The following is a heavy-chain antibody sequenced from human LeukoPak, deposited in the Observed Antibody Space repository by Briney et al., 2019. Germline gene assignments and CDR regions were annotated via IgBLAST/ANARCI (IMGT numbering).Heavy chain of an antibody. CDR1: GFTFSSYG. D-gene: IGHD2-2*01. CDR2: IRYDGSNK. CDR3: ARDFWDIVVVPAAMVYGPFDY. J-gene: IGHJ4*02. V-gene: IGHV3-30*02. Sequence: PGGSLRLSCGASGFTFSSYGMHWVRQAPGKGLEWVAFIRYDGSNKYYADSVKGRFTISRDNSKNTLYLQMNSLRAEDTAVYYCARDFWDIVVVPAAMVYGPFDYWGQGTLVTVSS.